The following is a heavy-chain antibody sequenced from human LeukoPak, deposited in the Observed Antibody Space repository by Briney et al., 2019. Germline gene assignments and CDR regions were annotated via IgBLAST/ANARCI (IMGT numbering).Heavy chain of an antibody. CDR1: GYTFTSYY. J-gene: IGHJ4*02. CDR2: INPSGGST. Sequence: SVKVSCKASGYTFTSYYMHWVRQAPGQGLEWMGIINPSGGSTSYAQRFQGRVTMTRDMSTSTVYMELSSLRSEDTAVYYCARAGVTYSGYDLRSYYFDYWGQGTLVTVSS. V-gene: IGHV1-46*01. D-gene: IGHD5-12*01. CDR3: ARAGVTYSGYDLRSYYFDY.